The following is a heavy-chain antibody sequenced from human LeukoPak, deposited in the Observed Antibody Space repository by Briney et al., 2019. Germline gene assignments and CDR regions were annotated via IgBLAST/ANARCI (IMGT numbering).Heavy chain of an antibody. CDR1: GFTFSSYA. D-gene: IGHD3-10*01. CDR2: ISGSGGST. CDR3: ARVGGYYGPGSYSAHAFDI. J-gene: IGHJ3*02. Sequence: PGGSLRLSCAASGFTFSSYAMSWVRQAPGKGLEWVSAISGSGGSTYYADSVKGRFTISRDNAKNSLYLQMNSLRAEDTAVYYCARVGGYYGPGSYSAHAFDIWGQGTMVTVSS. V-gene: IGHV3-23*01.